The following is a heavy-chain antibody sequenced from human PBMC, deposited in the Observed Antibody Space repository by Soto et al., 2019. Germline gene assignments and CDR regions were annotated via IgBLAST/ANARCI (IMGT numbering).Heavy chain of an antibody. Sequence: EVLLLESGGGVVQPGGSLRLSCAVSGFTFRNYGMSWVRQAPGKGLEWVSSISNTGAVTYYADSVKGRFTISRDNSENALNLQMNSLRADDTAVYYCAKDRMIVDPLGFDIWGQGTLVTVSS. V-gene: IGHV3-23*01. D-gene: IGHD3-22*01. CDR1: GFTFRNYG. CDR3: AKDRMIVDPLGFDI. CDR2: ISNTGAVT. J-gene: IGHJ3*02.